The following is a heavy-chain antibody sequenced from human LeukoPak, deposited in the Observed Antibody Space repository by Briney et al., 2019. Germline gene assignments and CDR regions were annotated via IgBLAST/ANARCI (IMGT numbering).Heavy chain of an antibody. CDR2: ISGSGGST. V-gene: IGHV3-23*01. Sequence: GGSLGLSCAASGFTFSSYAMSWVRQAPGKGLEWVSAISGSGGSTYYADSVKGRFTISRDNSKNTLYLQMNSLRAEDTAVYYCAKGLRITIFGVVRATTAPIDYWGQGTLVTVSS. CDR1: GFTFSSYA. CDR3: AKGLRITIFGVVRATTAPIDY. J-gene: IGHJ4*02. D-gene: IGHD3-3*01.